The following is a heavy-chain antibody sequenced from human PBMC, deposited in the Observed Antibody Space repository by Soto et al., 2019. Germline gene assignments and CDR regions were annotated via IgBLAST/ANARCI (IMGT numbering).Heavy chain of an antibody. V-gene: IGHV4-4*02. CDR2: IYHRGST. J-gene: IGHJ5*02. CDR1: GGAISSDGYA. CDR3: ARGGLRYFDWLFRLDP. Sequence: SETRYLTSAFSGGAISSDGYAWSWVRGPPGQGLESIREIYHRGSTNYTPSLKSRVTISVDKSKNQFSLKLSSVTAADTAVYYCARGGLRYFDWLFRLDPWGQGTLVTVSS. D-gene: IGHD3-9*01.